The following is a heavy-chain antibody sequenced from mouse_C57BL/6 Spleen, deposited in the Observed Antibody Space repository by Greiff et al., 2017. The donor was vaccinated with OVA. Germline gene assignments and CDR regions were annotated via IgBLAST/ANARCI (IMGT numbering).Heavy chain of an antibody. CDR3: TTGGSNPYWYFDV. J-gene: IGHJ1*03. V-gene: IGHV14-4*01. D-gene: IGHD1-1*01. Sequence: EVKLMESGAELVRPGASVKLSCTASGFNIKDDYMHWVKQRPEQGLEWIGWIDPENGDTEYASKFQGKATITADTSSNTAYLQLSSLTSEDTAVYYCTTGGSNPYWYFDVWGTGTTVTVSS. CDR2: IDPENGDT. CDR1: GFNIKDDY.